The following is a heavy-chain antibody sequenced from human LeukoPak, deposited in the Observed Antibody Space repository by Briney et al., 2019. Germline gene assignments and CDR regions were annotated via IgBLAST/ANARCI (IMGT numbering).Heavy chain of an antibody. Sequence: GRSPRLSCGASGFTFDDYAMQWVRQAPGKGLEGVSGVSWNSGSIGYADSVKGRFTISRDNAKNSLYLQMNSLRAEDTALYYCAKGISLSGTALVPFDIWGQGTMVTVSS. CDR2: VSWNSGSI. J-gene: IGHJ3*02. CDR3: AKGISLSGTALVPFDI. V-gene: IGHV3-9*01. CDR1: GFTFDDYA. D-gene: IGHD6-6*01.